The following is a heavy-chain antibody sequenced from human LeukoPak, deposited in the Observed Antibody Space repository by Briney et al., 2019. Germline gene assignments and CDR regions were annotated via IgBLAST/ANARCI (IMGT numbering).Heavy chain of an antibody. CDR2: MNPNSGNT. D-gene: IGHD6-6*01. J-gene: IGHJ6*03. Sequence: GASVKVSCKASGYTFTSYDINWVRQATGQGLEWVGWMNPNSGNTGYAQKFQGRVTMTRNTSISTAYMELSSLRSEDTAVYYCARVPRNIAARLSYYYMDVWGKGTTVTVSS. CDR3: ARVPRNIAARLSYYYMDV. CDR1: GYTFTSYD. V-gene: IGHV1-8*01.